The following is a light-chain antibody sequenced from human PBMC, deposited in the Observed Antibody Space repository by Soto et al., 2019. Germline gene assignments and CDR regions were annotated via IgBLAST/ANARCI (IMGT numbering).Light chain of an antibody. Sequence: QSVLTQPPSASGTPGQRVSISCSGSSSNIGSNIVHWYQQLPGTAPKLLIYSNSQRPSGVPDRISGSKSGTSASLAIRGIQSEDEGDYYCSSWDGSLNAYVFGTGTKVTVL. V-gene: IGLV1-44*01. CDR1: SSNIGSNI. CDR3: SSWDGSLNAYV. CDR2: SNS. J-gene: IGLJ1*01.